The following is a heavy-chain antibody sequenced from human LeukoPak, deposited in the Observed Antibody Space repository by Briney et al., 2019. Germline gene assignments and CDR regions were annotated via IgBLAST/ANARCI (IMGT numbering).Heavy chain of an antibody. D-gene: IGHD6-13*01. CDR1: GFTFGDYA. J-gene: IGHJ4*02. Sequence: GGSLRLSCMASGFTFGDYAMSWVRQAPGKGLEWVGFIRGKTYGGTTEYAASVKGRVTISRDDSKSIAYLQMNSLKTEDTAVYYCASPTRYSSSWYVGYWGQGTLVTVSS. V-gene: IGHV3-49*04. CDR3: ASPTRYSSSWYVGY. CDR2: IRGKTYGGTT.